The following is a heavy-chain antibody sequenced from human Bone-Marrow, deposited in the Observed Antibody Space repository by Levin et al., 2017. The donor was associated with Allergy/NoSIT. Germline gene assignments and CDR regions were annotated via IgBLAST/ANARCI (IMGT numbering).Heavy chain of an antibody. CDR1: GFTFSSYW. V-gene: IGHV3-7*01. CDR2: IKQDGSEK. Sequence: GESLKISCAASGFTFSSYWMSWVRQAPGKGLEWVANIKQDGSEKYYVDSVKGRFTISRDNAKNSLYLQMNSLRADDTAVYYCARDRPRIQLWQDPNWFDPWGQGTLVTVSS. J-gene: IGHJ5*02. D-gene: IGHD5-18*01. CDR3: ARDRPRIQLWQDPNWFDP.